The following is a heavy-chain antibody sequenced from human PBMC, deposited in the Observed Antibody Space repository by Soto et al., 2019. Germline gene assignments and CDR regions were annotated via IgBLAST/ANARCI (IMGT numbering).Heavy chain of an antibody. CDR3: ARESEDLTSNFDY. V-gene: IGHV3-21*06. CDR1: GFTYTRYS. CDR2: ISSTTNYI. Sequence: EVQLMESGGGPVKPGGSLRLSCAASGFTYTRYSMNWVRQAPGKGLEWVSSISSTTNYIYYGDSMKGRFTISRDNAKNSLYLEMNSLRAEDTAVYYCARESEDLTSNFDYWGQGTLVTVSS. J-gene: IGHJ4*02.